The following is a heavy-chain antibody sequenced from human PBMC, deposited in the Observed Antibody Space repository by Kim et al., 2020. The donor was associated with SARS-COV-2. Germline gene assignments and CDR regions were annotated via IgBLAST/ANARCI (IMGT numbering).Heavy chain of an antibody. V-gene: IGHV3-7*01. Sequence: YGDSVEGRCTISRDNAKKSLSRQMNSRRAEDTAVYYCARMGLDNSGYRFDYWGQGTLVTVSS. D-gene: IGHD3-22*01. J-gene: IGHJ4*02. CDR3: ARMGLDNSGYRFDY.